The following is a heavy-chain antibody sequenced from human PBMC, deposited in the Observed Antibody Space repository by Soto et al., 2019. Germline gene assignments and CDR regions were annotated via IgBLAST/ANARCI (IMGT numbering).Heavy chain of an antibody. CDR2: IFYSGTT. V-gene: IGHV4-39*07. CDR1: GGSISSSSYY. D-gene: IGHD3-9*01. Sequence: SETLSLTCTVSGGSISSSSYYWGWIRQPPGKGLEWIGSIFYSGTTYYNPSLKSRVTISVDTSKNQFSLKLSSVTAADTAVYYCARGGYDILTGYYPVPFDYWGQGTLVTVSS. CDR3: ARGGYDILTGYYPVPFDY. J-gene: IGHJ4*02.